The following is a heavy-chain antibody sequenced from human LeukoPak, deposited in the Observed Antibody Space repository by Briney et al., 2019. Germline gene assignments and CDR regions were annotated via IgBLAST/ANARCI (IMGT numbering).Heavy chain of an antibody. D-gene: IGHD1-1*01. V-gene: IGHV4-59*01. CDR2: IYYSGST. Sequence: SETLSLTCTVSGGSISSYYWSWIRQPPGKGLEWIGYIYYSGSTNYNPSLKSRVTISVDTSKNQFSLKLSSVTAADTAVYYCARARGTTGTTSPYYYYGTDVWGQGTTVTVSS. J-gene: IGHJ6*02. CDR1: GGSISSYY. CDR3: ARARGTTGTTSPYYYYGTDV.